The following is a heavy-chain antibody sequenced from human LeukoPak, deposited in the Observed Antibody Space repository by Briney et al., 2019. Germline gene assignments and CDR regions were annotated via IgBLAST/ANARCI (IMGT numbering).Heavy chain of an antibody. CDR2: ISGSGGST. J-gene: IGHJ4*02. CDR3: AAWSGGYCSGGSCSLQNSPTSRDDY. Sequence: PGGSLRLSCAASGFTFSSYAMSWVRQAPGKGLEWVSAISGSGGSTYYADSVKGRFTISRDNSKNTLYLQMNSLRAEDTAVYYCAAWSGGYCSGGSCSLQNSPTSRDDYWGQGTLVTVSS. CDR1: GFTFSSYA. D-gene: IGHD2-15*01. V-gene: IGHV3-23*01.